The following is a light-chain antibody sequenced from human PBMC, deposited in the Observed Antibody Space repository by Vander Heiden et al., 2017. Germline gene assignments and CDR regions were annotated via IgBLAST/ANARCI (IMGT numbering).Light chain of an antibody. V-gene: IGKV2-30*01. Sequence: EVVLTQSPLSLPVSLGQPASISCRSSQSLLYSDGNTYLNWFHQRPGQSPRRLIYRVSNRDSGVPERISGSGSGTEFTLRISRVEAEDVGVYYCMQGLDMVTFGGGTKMEIK. CDR1: QSLLYSDGNTY. CDR3: MQGLDMVT. CDR2: RVS. J-gene: IGKJ4*01.